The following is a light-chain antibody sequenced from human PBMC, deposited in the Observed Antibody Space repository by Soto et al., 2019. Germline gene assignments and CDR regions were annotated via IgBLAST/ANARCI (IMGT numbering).Light chain of an antibody. CDR3: QQYNKWPYT. CDR2: GAS. Sequence: EIVMTQSPATLSVSPWERATLSCRASQSVSSNLAWYQQKPGQAPRLLIYGASTRATGIPARFSGSGSETEFTLTISRLEPEDFAVYYCQQYNKWPYTFGQGTKVDIK. J-gene: IGKJ2*01. CDR1: QSVSSN. V-gene: IGKV3-15*01.